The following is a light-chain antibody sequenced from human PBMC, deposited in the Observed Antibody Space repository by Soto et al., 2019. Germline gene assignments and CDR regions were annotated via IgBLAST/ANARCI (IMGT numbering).Light chain of an antibody. CDR2: EVN. Sequence: QSAMTQPASVSGSPGQSITISCTGTNGDVGSYDLVSWYQQYPGKAPKLIIYEVNTRPSGVSNRFSGAKSGNTASLTISGLQTEDEADYDCCSYAGGNTLIFGGGTKLTVL. V-gene: IGLV2-23*02. J-gene: IGLJ2*01. CDR3: CSYAGGNTLI. CDR1: NGDVGSYDL.